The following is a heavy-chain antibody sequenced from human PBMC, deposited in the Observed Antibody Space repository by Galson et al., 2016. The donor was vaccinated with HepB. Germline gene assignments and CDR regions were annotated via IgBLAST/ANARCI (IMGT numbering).Heavy chain of an antibody. D-gene: IGHD3-9*01. J-gene: IGHJ4*02. CDR1: GGTFNKYD. V-gene: IGHV1-69*06. CDR3: ATSLRFFDWLFKFYFDN. Sequence: SVKVSCKASGGTFNKYDINWVRQAPGQGPEWVGGIIPTSGTTDYAPKLQARVTITADTSTSTAYMELRSLRSEDTAVYYCATSLRFFDWLFKFYFDNWGQGTLVTVSP. CDR2: IIPTSGTT.